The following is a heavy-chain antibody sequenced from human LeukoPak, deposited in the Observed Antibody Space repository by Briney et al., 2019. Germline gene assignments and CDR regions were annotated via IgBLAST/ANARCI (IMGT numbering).Heavy chain of an antibody. J-gene: IGHJ6*02. D-gene: IGHD2-15*01. CDR2: ISYDGSNK. CDR1: GFTFSSYA. V-gene: IGHV3-30-3*01. CDR3: ARVKGSLNYYYYGMDV. Sequence: GRSLRLSCAASGFTFSSYAMHWVRQAPGKGLEWVAVISYDGSNKYYADSVKGRFTISRDNSKNTLHLQMNSLRAEDTAVYYCARVKGSLNYYYYGMDVWGQGTTVTVSS.